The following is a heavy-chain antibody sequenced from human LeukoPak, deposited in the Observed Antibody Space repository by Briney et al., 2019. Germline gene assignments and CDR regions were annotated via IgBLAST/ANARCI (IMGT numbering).Heavy chain of an antibody. CDR1: GYTFTSYD. D-gene: IGHD3-10*01. V-gene: IGHV1-8*01. CDR3: ARGNYLYGSGSYHTLFSFDY. Sequence: APVKVSCEASGYTFTSYDINWVRQATGQGLEWMGWMNPNSGNTGYAQKFQGRVTMTRSTSISTAYMELSSLRSEDTAVYYCARGNYLYGSGSYHTLFSFDYWGQGTLVTVSS. J-gene: IGHJ4*02. CDR2: MNPNSGNT.